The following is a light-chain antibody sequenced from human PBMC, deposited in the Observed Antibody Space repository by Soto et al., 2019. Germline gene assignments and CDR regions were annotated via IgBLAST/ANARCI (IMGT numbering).Light chain of an antibody. V-gene: IGKV3-15*01. CDR2: GAS. CDR3: QPYNNWPREWT. Sequence: EILMTQSPATLSVSPGERATLSCRASQSVSSNLAWYQQKPGQAPRLLIYGASTRATGIPARFSGSGSGTEFTLTISSLQSEDFAVYYCQPYNNWPREWTFGQGTKVDIK. J-gene: IGKJ1*01. CDR1: QSVSSN.